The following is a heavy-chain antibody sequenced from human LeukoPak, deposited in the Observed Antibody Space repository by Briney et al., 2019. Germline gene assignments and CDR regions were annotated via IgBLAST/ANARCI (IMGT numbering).Heavy chain of an antibody. CDR2: IYHSGST. J-gene: IGHJ3*02. CDR3: AREPSPERGGVAFDI. V-gene: IGHV4-38-2*02. CDR1: GYSISSGYY. D-gene: IGHD3-3*01. Sequence: PSETLSLTCAVSGYSISSGYYWGWIRQPPGKGLEWIASIYHSGSTFYNPSLKSLLTISIHTSKNQFSLKLSSVTAADTAVYYGAREPSPERGGVAFDIWGQGTMVTVSS.